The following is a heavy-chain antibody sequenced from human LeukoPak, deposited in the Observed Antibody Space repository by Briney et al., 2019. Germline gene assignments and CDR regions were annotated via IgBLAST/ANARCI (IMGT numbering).Heavy chain of an antibody. CDR1: GFTFSSYA. J-gene: IGHJ4*02. D-gene: IGHD6-6*01. CDR2: ISYDGSNK. Sequence: PGGSLRLSCAASGFTFSSYAMHWVRQAPGKGLEWVAVISYDGSNKYYADSVKGRFTISRDNSKNTLYLQMNSLRAEDTAVYYCARESSSSSHLDYWGQGTLVTVSS. V-gene: IGHV3-30*04. CDR3: ARESSSSSHLDY.